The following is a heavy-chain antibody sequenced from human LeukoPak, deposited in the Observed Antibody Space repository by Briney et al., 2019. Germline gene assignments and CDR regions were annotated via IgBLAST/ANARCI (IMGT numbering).Heavy chain of an antibody. CDR3: ASDSYSSIGYF. CDR1: GGSFTGYY. Sequence: PSETLSLSGVMYGGSFTGYYWSGIRQSPGKGLEGIGEISPRGTKYNPSLKSRVTISLDTTKNQFSLILSSVTAADAAVYFCASDSYSSIGYFWSQGTLVTVSS. V-gene: IGHV4-34*01. CDR2: ISPRGT. J-gene: IGHJ4*02. D-gene: IGHD6-13*01.